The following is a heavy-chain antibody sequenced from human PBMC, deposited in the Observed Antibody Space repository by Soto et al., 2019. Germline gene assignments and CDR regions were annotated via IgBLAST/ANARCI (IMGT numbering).Heavy chain of an antibody. Sequence: EVQLVESGGGLVQPGGSLRLSCAVSGFTFSTYWLHWGRQAPGKGLVWVSRIKPDGSSTSYADSVKGRFTISRDNARNTLYVQMISLRAEDTAVYCCTRDPPGTGMEYWGQGTLVTVCS. CDR3: TRDPPGTGMEY. J-gene: IGHJ4*02. CDR2: IKPDGSST. CDR1: GFTFSTYW. V-gene: IGHV3-74*01. D-gene: IGHD2-8*01.